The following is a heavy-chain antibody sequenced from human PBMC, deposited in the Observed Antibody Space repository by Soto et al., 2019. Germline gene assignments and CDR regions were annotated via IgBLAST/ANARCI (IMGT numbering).Heavy chain of an antibody. CDR2: ISWNSGSI. V-gene: IGHV3-9*01. CDR1: GFTFDDYA. J-gene: IGHJ4*02. D-gene: IGHD3-10*01. Sequence: EVQLVESGGGLVQPGRSLRLSCAASGFTFDDYAMHWVRQAPGKGLEWVSGISWNSGSIGYADSVKGRFTISRDNAKNSLYLQTNSLRAEDTALYYCAKDRRNYYGSGIYFDYWGQGTLVTVSS. CDR3: AKDRRNYYGSGIYFDY.